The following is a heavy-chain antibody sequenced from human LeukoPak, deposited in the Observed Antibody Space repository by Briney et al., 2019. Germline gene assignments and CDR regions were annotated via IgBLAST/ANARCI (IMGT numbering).Heavy chain of an antibody. CDR2: ISSSSSYI. Sequence: GGSLRLSCAASGFTFSSYSMNWVRQAPGKGLEWVSSISSSSSYIYYADSVKGRFTISRDNAKNSLYLQMNSLRAEDTAVYYCARDLRTMVRGVTLFDYWGQGTLVTVSS. J-gene: IGHJ4*02. CDR1: GFTFSSYS. CDR3: ARDLRTMVRGVTLFDY. V-gene: IGHV3-21*01. D-gene: IGHD3-10*01.